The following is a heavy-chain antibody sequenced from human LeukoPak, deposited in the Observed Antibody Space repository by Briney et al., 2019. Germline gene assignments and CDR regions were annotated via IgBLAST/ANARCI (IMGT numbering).Heavy chain of an antibody. CDR2: INHSGST. V-gene: IGHV4-34*01. D-gene: IGHD5-18*01. CDR1: GGSFSGYY. Sequence: SETLSLTCAVYGGSFSGYYWSWIRQPPGKGLEWIGEINHSGSTNYNLSLKSRVTISVDTSKNQFSLKLSSVTAADTAVYYCARVGYSYIYYYYYMDVWGKGTTVTVSS. J-gene: IGHJ6*03. CDR3: ARVGYSYIYYYYYMDV.